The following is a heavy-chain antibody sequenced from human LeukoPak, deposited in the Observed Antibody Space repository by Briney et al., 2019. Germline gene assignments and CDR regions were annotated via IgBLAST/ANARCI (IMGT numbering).Heavy chain of an antibody. CDR3: TRGTNSGLDY. Sequence: PGGSLRLSCAASGFIFSNYWMHWVGRAPGKGLVWVSRINRDGSSTTYADSVKGRFTISRDNAKKTLCLQMNSLRAEDTALYYCTRGTNSGLDYWGQGTLVTVPS. D-gene: IGHD2-2*01. CDR2: INRDGSST. J-gene: IGHJ4*02. V-gene: IGHV3-74*01. CDR1: GFIFSNYW.